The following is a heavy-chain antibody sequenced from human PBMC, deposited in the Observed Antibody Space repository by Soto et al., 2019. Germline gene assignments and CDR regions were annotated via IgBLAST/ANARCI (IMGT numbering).Heavy chain of an antibody. D-gene: IGHD2-15*01. CDR1: GFSLSTSGVG. CDR3: AHRMRKRIPYYFDY. V-gene: IGHV2-5*02. CDR2: IYWDDDK. J-gene: IGHJ4*02. Sequence: QITLKESGPTLVKPTQTLTLTCTFSGFSLSTSGVGVGWIRQPPGKALEWLALIYWDDDKRYSPSLKIRLIITKDTSKNQVVLTMTNMDPVDTATYYCAHRMRKRIPYYFDYWGQGTLVTVSS.